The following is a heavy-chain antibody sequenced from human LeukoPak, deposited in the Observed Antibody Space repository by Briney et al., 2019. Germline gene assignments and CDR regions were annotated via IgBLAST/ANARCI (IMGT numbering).Heavy chain of an antibody. Sequence: SETLSLTCTVSGGSISSYYWSWIRQPPGKGLEWIGYIYYSGSTNYNPSLKSRVTISVDTSKNQLSLKLSSVTAADTAVYYCARGRSDFWSGYYLGDWGQGTLVTVSS. J-gene: IGHJ4*02. CDR2: IYYSGST. CDR1: GGSISSYY. V-gene: IGHV4-59*01. D-gene: IGHD3-3*01. CDR3: ARGRSDFWSGYYLGD.